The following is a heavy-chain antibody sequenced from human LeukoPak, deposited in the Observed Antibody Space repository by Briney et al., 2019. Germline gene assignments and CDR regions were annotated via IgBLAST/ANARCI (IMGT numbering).Heavy chain of an antibody. CDR3: ARGGGLDA. V-gene: IGHV3-7*03. Sequence: GGSLRLSCAASGFTFSSYWMNWARQAPGKGLEWVASINHNGNVNYYVDSVKGRFTISRDNAKNSLYLQMSNLRAEDTAVYFCARGGGLDAWGQGATVTVSS. CDR2: INHNGNVN. CDR1: GFTFSSYW. J-gene: IGHJ6*02. D-gene: IGHD3-16*01.